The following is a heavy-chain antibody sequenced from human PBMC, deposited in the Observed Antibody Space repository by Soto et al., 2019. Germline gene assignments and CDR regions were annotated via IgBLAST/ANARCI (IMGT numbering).Heavy chain of an antibody. V-gene: IGHV3-33*01. D-gene: IGHD2-21*02. CDR2: IWYDGSNK. CDR3: ARFGDGRRCMDV. Sequence: QVQLVESGGGVVQPGRSLRLSCAASGFTFSSYGMHWVRQAPGKGLEWVAVIWYDGSNKYYADSVKGRFTISRDNSKNTLYLQMNSLRAEDTAVYYCARFGDGRRCMDVWGQGTTVTVSS. J-gene: IGHJ6*02. CDR1: GFTFSSYG.